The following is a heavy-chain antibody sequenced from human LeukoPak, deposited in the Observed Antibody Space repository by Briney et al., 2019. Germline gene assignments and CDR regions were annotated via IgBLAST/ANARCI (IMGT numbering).Heavy chain of an antibody. D-gene: IGHD4-11*01. CDR1: GGSFSSYY. CDR2: IYYSGST. V-gene: IGHV4-59*01. J-gene: IGHJ6*03. Sequence: PSETLSLTCAVYGGSFSSYYWSWIRQPPGKGLEWIGYIYYSGSTNYNPSLKSRVTISVDTSKNQFSLKLSSVTAADTAVYYCASGAYSYYYMDVWGKGTTVTISS. CDR3: ASGAYSYYYMDV.